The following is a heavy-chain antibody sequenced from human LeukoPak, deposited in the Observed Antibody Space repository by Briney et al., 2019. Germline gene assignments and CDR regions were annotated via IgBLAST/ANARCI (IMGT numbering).Heavy chain of an antibody. D-gene: IGHD3-22*01. V-gene: IGHV4-4*02. Sequence: KPSGTLSLTCAVSGGSISSSNWWSWVRQPPGKGLEWIGEIYHSGSTNYNPSLKSRVTISVDKSKNQFSLKLSSVTAADTAVYYCARHADYYDSSGYPDAFDIWGQGTMVTVSS. CDR3: ARHADYYDSSGYPDAFDI. CDR2: IYHSGST. CDR1: GGSISSSNW. J-gene: IGHJ3*02.